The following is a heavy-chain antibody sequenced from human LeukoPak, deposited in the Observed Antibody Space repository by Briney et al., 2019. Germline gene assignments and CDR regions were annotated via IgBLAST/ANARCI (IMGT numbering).Heavy chain of an antibody. Sequence: SQTLSLTCTVSGGSISSGGYYWSWIRQHPGKGLEWIGYIYYSGSTYYNPSLKSRVTISVDTSKNQFSLKLSSVTAADTAVYYCASWYYYDSSGYYLNDYWGQGTLVTVSS. D-gene: IGHD3-22*01. CDR1: GGSISSGGYY. CDR2: IYYSGST. V-gene: IGHV4-31*03. J-gene: IGHJ4*02. CDR3: ASWYYYDSSGYYLNDY.